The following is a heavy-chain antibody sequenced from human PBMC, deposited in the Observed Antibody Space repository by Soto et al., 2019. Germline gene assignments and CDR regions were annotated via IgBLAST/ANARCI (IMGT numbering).Heavy chain of an antibody. D-gene: IGHD3-16*02. J-gene: IGHJ3*02. V-gene: IGHV3-23*01. CDR2: ISGSGGST. CDR3: ANLAALYDYVWGSYRGQPDAFDI. Sequence: EVQLLESGGGLVQPGGSLRLSCAASGFTFSSYAMSWVRQAPGKGLEWVSAISGSGGSTYYADSVKGRFTISRDNSKNTLYLQINSLRAEDTAVYYCANLAALYDYVWGSYRGQPDAFDIWGQGTMVTVSS. CDR1: GFTFSSYA.